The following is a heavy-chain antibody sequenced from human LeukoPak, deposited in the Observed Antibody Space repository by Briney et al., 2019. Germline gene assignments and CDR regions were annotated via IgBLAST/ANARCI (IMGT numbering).Heavy chain of an antibody. CDR1: GFTFSSYS. CDR3: ARDRSLGTVWFGPKRYYYFDY. Sequence: GGSLRLSCAASGFTFSSYSMNWVRQAPGKGLEWVSFISSSSSYIYYADSVKGRFTISRDNAKNSLYLQMNSLRAEDTAVYYCARDRSLGTVWFGPKRYYYFDYWGQGTLVTVSS. D-gene: IGHD3-10*01. CDR2: ISSSSSYI. J-gene: IGHJ4*02. V-gene: IGHV3-21*01.